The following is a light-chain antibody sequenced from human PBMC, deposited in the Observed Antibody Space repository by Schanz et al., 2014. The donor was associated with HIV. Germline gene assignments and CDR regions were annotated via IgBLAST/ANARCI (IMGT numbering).Light chain of an antibody. CDR2: SNN. V-gene: IGLV1-44*01. J-gene: IGLJ2*01. CDR1: SSNIGSNT. CDR3: SSYTTSSTLV. Sequence: QSVLTQPPSASGTPGQRVTISCSGSSSNIGSNTVNWYQQLPGTAPKLLIYSNNQRPSGVPDRFSGSTSGTSASLAISGLQSEDEADYYCSSYTTSSTLVFGGGTKLTVL.